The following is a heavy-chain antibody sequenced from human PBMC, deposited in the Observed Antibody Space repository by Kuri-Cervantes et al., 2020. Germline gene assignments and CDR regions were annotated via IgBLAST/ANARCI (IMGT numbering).Heavy chain of an antibody. D-gene: IGHD6-19*01. J-gene: IGHJ3*02. CDR2: IYSGGST. CDR1: GFTFDDYA. CDR3: ARDGAGNGAFDI. Sequence: GESLKISCAASGFTFDDYAMHWVRQAPGKGLEWVSVIYSGGSTYYADSVKGRFTISRENSKNTLYLQMNSLRAEDTAVYYCARDGAGNGAFDIWGQGTMVTVSS. V-gene: IGHV3-53*01.